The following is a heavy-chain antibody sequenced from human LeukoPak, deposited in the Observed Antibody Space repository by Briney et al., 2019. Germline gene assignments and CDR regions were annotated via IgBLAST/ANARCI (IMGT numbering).Heavy chain of an antibody. CDR3: ARVRMDDSTPPLAD. CDR2: INPGNGNT. CDR1: GYTFTSYS. Sequence: GASVRISCKTSGYTFTSYSIHWVRQVPGQRLEWMGWINPGNGNTKSSQEFQGRVTITRDTSANTAYMELSSLRSEDLAVYYCARVRMDDSTPPLADWGQGTLVTVSS. J-gene: IGHJ4*02. D-gene: IGHD3-22*01. V-gene: IGHV1-3*03.